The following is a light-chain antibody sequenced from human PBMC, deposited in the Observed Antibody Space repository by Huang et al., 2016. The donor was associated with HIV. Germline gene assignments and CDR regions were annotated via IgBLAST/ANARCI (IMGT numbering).Light chain of an antibody. CDR2: ATS. Sequence: DIQMTQSPSSLSASVGDRVTIICRASQGSSKSLAWYQQKPGKAPKLLLYATSKLESGVPSRFSGSGSGTHYTLTSSTLQPEDLATYYCQQYQSVPWTFGQGTKVAI. V-gene: IGKV1-NL1*01. J-gene: IGKJ1*01. CDR1: QGSSKS. CDR3: QQYQSVPWT.